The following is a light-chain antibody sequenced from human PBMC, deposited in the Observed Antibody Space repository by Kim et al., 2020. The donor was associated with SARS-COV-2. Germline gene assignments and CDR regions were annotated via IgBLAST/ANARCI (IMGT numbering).Light chain of an antibody. CDR3: QSADSSGTYVV. J-gene: IGLJ2*01. CDR1: ALPKQY. CDR2: KDS. V-gene: IGLV3-25*03. Sequence: PGRTARITCSGDALPKQYAYWYQQKPGEAPVLVIYKDSERPSGSPERFSGSSSGTTVTLTISGGQAEDEAHYYCQSADSSGTYVVFGGGTQLNVL.